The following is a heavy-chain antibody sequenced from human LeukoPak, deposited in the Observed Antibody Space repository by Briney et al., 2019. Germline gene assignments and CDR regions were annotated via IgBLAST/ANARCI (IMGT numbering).Heavy chain of an antibody. V-gene: IGHV3-66*02. J-gene: IGHJ5*02. CDR1: GLTVSSNY. D-gene: IGHD2-2*01. CDR2: IYSGGST. Sequence: GGSLRLSCAASGLTVSSNYMSWVRQAPGKGLEWVSVIYSGGSTYYADSVKGRFTISRDNSKNTLYLQMNSLRAEDTAVYYCARAPSGYCSSTSCPWGQGTLVTVSS. CDR3: ARAPSGYCSSTSCP.